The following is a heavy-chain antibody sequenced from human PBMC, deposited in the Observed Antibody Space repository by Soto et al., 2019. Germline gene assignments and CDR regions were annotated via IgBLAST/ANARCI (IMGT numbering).Heavy chain of an antibody. Sequence: VKVSCKASGGTFSSYAISWVRQAPGQGLEWMGGIIPIFGTANYAQKFQGRVTITADESTSTAYMELSSLRSEDTAVYYCARGGITMVRGVIIRRAYYYYGMDVWGQGTTVTVSS. V-gene: IGHV1-69*13. CDR3: ARGGITMVRGVIIRRAYYYYGMDV. J-gene: IGHJ6*02. D-gene: IGHD3-10*01. CDR2: IIPIFGTA. CDR1: GGTFSSYA.